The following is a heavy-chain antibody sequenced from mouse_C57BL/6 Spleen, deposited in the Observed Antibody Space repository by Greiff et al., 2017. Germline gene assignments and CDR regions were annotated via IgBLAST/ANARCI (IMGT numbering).Heavy chain of an antibody. Sequence: QVQLQQPGAELVRPGTSVKLSCKASGYTFTSYWMHWVKQRPGQGLEWIGVIDPSDSYTNYNQKFKGKATLTVDTASSTAYMQLSSLTSENSAGYYCAYNYGSSDNYWGQGTTLTVSS. D-gene: IGHD1-1*01. J-gene: IGHJ2*01. CDR2: IDPSDSYT. CDR3: AYNYGSSDNY. CDR1: GYTFTSYW. V-gene: IGHV1-59*01.